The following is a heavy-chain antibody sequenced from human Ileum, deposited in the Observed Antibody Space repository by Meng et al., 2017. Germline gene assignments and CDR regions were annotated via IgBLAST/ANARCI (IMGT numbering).Heavy chain of an antibody. J-gene: IGHJ4*02. CDR2: AGT. Sequence: QVQLQESGPGLVRPSETLSLICTVSGGSVSTSDYQWGWIRQPPGKGLEWIGYAGTNYNPSLKSRVTISVDTSKRQFSLKLTSVTAADTAVYYCARDHWGSLDYWGRGILVTVSS. V-gene: IGHV4-61*08. CDR1: GGSVSTSDYQ. CDR3: ARDHWGSLDY. D-gene: IGHD7-27*01.